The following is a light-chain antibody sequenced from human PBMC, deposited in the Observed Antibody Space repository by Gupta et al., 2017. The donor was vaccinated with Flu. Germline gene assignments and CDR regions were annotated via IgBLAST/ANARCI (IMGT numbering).Light chain of an antibody. CDR1: PGAVTSGHY. J-gene: IGLJ3*02. CDR3: LVSYTGGRPV. Sequence: QAVVTPEPSLTVSPGGTVTLTCGSSPGAVTSGHYPYLFQRKPGQAHKTLIYDGSDKNAGTPARFTGSLLGGKAALTLSGAKQEEEAEYYCLVSYTGGRPVFGGGTKLTVL. V-gene: IGLV7-46*01. CDR2: DGS.